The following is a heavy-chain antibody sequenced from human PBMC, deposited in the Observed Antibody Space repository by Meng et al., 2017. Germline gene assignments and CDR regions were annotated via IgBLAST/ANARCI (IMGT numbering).Heavy chain of an antibody. D-gene: IGHD3-10*01. J-gene: IGHJ4*02. V-gene: IGHV4-39*07. CDR1: GGSVSSGSYY. CDR3: ARDIVTMVRGVIDDY. CDR2: IYHSGST. Sequence: SETLSLTCTVSGGSVSSGSYYWGWIRQPPGKGLEWIGSIYHSGSTYYNPSLKSRVTISVDTSKNQFSLKLSSVTAADTAVYYCARDIVTMVRGVIDDYWGQGTLVTVSS.